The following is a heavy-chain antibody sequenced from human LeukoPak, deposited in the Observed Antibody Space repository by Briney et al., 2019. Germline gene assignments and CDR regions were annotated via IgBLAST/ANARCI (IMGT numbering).Heavy chain of an antibody. V-gene: IGHV4-34*09. CDR1: GGSFSGYY. Sequence: SETLSLTCAVYGGSFSGYYWSWIRQPPGKGLEWIGYIYYSGSTYYNPSLKSRVTISVDTSKNQFSLKLSSVTAADTAVYYCARGGSAPTGDFDYWGQGTLVTVSS. CDR3: ARGGSAPTGDFDY. CDR2: IYYSGST. D-gene: IGHD1-14*01. J-gene: IGHJ4*02.